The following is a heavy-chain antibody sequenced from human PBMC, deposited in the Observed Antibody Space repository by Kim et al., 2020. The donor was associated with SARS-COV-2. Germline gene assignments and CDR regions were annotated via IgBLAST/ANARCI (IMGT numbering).Heavy chain of an antibody. V-gene: IGHV1-2*02. CDR3: ARGEMGTAVSNS. D-gene: IGHD6-19*01. J-gene: IGHJ4*02. Sequence: NYAQKIPGRVTMTRDTSISTAYMELSSLISDDTAVYYCARGEMGTAVSNSWGQGTLVTVSS.